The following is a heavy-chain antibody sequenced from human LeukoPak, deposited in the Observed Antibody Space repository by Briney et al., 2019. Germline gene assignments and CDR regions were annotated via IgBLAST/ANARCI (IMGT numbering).Heavy chain of an antibody. Sequence: PSETLSLTCTVSGGSISSYYWSWIRQPPGKGLEWIGYIYYSGSTNYTPSLKSRVTISVDTSKNQFSLKLSSVTAADTAVYYCARQGGYCSSTSCYQVRFDPWGQGTLVTVSS. J-gene: IGHJ5*02. V-gene: IGHV4-59*08. CDR3: ARQGGYCSSTSCYQVRFDP. CDR1: GGSISSYY. D-gene: IGHD2-2*01. CDR2: IYYSGST.